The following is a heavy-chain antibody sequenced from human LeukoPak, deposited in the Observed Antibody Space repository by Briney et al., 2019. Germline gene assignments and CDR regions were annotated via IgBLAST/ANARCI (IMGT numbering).Heavy chain of an antibody. Sequence: SVKVSCKASGGTFSSYAISWVRQAPGQGLEWMGGIIPIFGTANYAQKFQGRVTITADESTSTAYMELSSLRSEDTAVYYCARGEDTAMVTGPFDYWGQGTLVTVSS. D-gene: IGHD5-18*01. CDR3: ARGEDTAMVTGPFDY. V-gene: IGHV1-69*13. CDR1: GGTFSSYA. CDR2: IIPIFGTA. J-gene: IGHJ4*02.